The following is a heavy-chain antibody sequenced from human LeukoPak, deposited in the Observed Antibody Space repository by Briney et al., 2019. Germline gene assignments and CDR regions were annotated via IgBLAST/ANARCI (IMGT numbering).Heavy chain of an antibody. D-gene: IGHD5-18*01. CDR2: INPNSGGT. CDR1: GYTFTGYY. CDR3: ARGGAYTYGYY. V-gene: IGHV1-2*02. J-gene: IGHJ4*02. Sequence: ASVKVSCKASGYTFTGYYMHWVRQAPGQGLEWMGWINPNSGGTNYAQKFQGRVTITRNTSISTAYMELSSLRSEDTAVYYCARGGAYTYGYYWGQGTLVTVSS.